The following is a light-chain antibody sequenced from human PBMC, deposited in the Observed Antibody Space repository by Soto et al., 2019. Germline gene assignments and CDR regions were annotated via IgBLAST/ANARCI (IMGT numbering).Light chain of an antibody. J-gene: IGKJ1*01. CDR2: DAS. CDR1: QSIRSW. Sequence: DIQMTQSPSTLSGSVGVRVTIICRASQSIRSWLAWYQQKPWKAPKLLIYDASSLESGVSSRFSGSGTGSEFTLTISSLQHDDFATYYCQQYNSYSFGQGTKVDIK. V-gene: IGKV1-5*02. CDR3: QQYNSYS.